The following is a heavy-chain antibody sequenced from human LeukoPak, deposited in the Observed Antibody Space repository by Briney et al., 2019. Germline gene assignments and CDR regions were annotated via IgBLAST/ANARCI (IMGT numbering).Heavy chain of an antibody. Sequence: GGPLSLSCAASGFTFSSYAMSWVRQAPGKGLEWVSAISGSGGSTYYADSVKGRFTISRDNSKNTLYLQMNSLRAEDTAVYYCANLPASIVGATCSFDYWGQGTLVTVSP. CDR3: ANLPASIVGATCSFDY. CDR1: GFTFSSYA. D-gene: IGHD1-26*01. V-gene: IGHV3-23*01. J-gene: IGHJ4*02. CDR2: ISGSGGST.